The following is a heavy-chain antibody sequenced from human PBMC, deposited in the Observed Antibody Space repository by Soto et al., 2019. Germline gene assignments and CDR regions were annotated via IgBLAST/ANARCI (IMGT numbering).Heavy chain of an antibody. V-gene: IGHV4-39*01. CDR2: VSSSGTT. D-gene: IGHD3-16*02. CDR3: ARHFFRRPFGRLIVTAFDS. J-gene: IGHJ4*02. Sequence: QLQLQESGPGLVKPSETLSLTCDVSGDSLSSNSHYWAWIRQPPGRGLEWIGSVSSSGTTFYNPSLKPRPPMPVDTPKNLFSLPLRSVPAEDTAVYFCARHFFRRPFGRLIVTAFDSWGQGSLVTVSS. CDR1: GDSLSSNSHY.